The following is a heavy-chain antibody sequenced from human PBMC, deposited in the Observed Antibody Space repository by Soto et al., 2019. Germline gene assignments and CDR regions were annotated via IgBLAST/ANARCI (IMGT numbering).Heavy chain of an antibody. V-gene: IGHV1-2*04. D-gene: IGHD2-2*01. CDR2: INPNSGGT. J-gene: IGHJ6*02. CDR1: GYTFTGYY. CDR3: ARDPVEIPAAYYYYGMDV. Sequence: ASVKVSCKASGYTFTGYYMHWVRQAPGQGLEWMGWINPNSGGTNYAQKFQGWVTMTGDTSISTAYMELSRLRSDDTAVYYCARDPVEIPAAYYYYGMDVWGQGTTVTVSS.